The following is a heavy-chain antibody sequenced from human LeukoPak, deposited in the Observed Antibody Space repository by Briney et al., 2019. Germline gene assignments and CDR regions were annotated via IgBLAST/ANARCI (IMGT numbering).Heavy chain of an antibody. Sequence: SETLSLTCTVSGGSISSSSYYWGWIRQPPGKGLEWIGGIYSSGSTYYNPSLKSRVTISVDTSKNQFSLKLSSVTAADTAVYYCARRRQQWLVTLFDYWGQGTLVTVSS. D-gene: IGHD6-19*01. CDR1: GGSISSSSYY. V-gene: IGHV4-39*01. CDR3: ARRRQQWLVTLFDY. J-gene: IGHJ4*02. CDR2: IYSSGST.